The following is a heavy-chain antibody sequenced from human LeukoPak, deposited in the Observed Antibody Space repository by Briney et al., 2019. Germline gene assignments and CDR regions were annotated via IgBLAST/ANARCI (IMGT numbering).Heavy chain of an antibody. CDR1: GFTFSSYD. D-gene: IGHD3-3*02. V-gene: IGHV3-13*01. J-gene: IGHJ6*02. Sequence: GGSLRLSCAASGFTFSSYDMHWVRQATGKGLEWVSAIGTAGDTYYPGSVKGRFTISRENAKNSLYLQMNSLRAGDTAVYYCARLATCGRSPIGCGGYYYGMGVWGQGTTVTVSS. CDR3: ARLATCGRSPIGCGGYYYGMGV. CDR2: IGTAGDT.